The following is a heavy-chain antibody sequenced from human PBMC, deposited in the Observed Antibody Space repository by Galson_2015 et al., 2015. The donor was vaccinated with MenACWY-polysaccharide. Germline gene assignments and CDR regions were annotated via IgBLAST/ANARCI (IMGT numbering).Heavy chain of an antibody. Sequence: SLRLSCAASGFKFSNYWMTWVRQAPGKGLEWVADIKKDGSEKHYVDSVKGRFTISRDNALYLQMNSLRAEDTAVYYCAKDSTDFWSVAGRFDHWGQGTLVTVSS. CDR1: GFKFSNYW. D-gene: IGHD3-3*01. J-gene: IGHJ5*02. V-gene: IGHV3-7*03. CDR3: AKDSTDFWSVAGRFDH. CDR2: IKKDGSEK.